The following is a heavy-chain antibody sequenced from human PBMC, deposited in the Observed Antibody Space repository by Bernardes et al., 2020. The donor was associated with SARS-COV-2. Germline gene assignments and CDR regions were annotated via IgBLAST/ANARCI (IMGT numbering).Heavy chain of an antibody. Sequence: ASVKVSCKASGNTPPKYGISWMRQAPGQGLEWMGWIAAYNGNTNYAQNFQGRVAMTTETSTGTIYIELRSLRSDDTAIYYCAITPYWNYVHDFWGQGTLVTVSS. D-gene: IGHD1-7*01. CDR1: GNTPPKYG. J-gene: IGHJ4*02. CDR3: AITPYWNYVHDF. V-gene: IGHV1-18*01. CDR2: IAAYNGNT.